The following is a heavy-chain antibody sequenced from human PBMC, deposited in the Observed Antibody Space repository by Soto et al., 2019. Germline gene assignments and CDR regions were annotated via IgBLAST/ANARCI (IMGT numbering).Heavy chain of an antibody. CDR3: VAGPDQAKSAY. CDR2: GLRHEFV. V-gene: IGHV4-59*11. Sequence: QMHLQESGPGLVKPSETLSLTCTVSGGSISDHYLSWTRQPPGKGLEWIGYGLRHEFVGTNPSITSRVTISVDTSKKQVSLRLNAGTAADTAVYYGVAGPDQAKSAYCGQGTLVTVAS. J-gene: IGHJ4*01. CDR1: GGSISDHY.